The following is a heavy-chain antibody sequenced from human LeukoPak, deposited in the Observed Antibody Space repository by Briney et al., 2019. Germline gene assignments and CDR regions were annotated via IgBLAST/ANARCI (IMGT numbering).Heavy chain of an antibody. CDR1: GGSISSGDYY. V-gene: IGHV4-30-4*01. J-gene: IGHJ6*02. CDR3: ARGYCSGGNCYRYGMDV. CDR2: IYYSGST. Sequence: PSETLSLTCTVSGGSISSGDYYWSWIRQPPGKGLEWIGYIYYSGSTYYSPSLKSRVTISEDTSKNQFSLKLSSVTAADTAVYYCARGYCSGGNCYRYGMDVWGQGTTVTVSS. D-gene: IGHD2-15*01.